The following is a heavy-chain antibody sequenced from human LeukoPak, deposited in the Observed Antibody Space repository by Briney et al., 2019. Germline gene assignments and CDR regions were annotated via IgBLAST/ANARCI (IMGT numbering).Heavy chain of an antibody. CDR1: GGSLSNNNYH. V-gene: IGHV4-39*07. CDR2: IYYSGTT. J-gene: IGHJ4*02. CDR3: TREYSSSPDY. D-gene: IGHD6-13*01. Sequence: SETLSLTCTVSGGSLSNNNYHWGWVRQPPGKGLEWIGSIYYSGTTYYNPSLRSRVTVSVDTSMNQFSLKLSSVTAADTAVYYCTREYSSSPDYWGQGTLVTVSS.